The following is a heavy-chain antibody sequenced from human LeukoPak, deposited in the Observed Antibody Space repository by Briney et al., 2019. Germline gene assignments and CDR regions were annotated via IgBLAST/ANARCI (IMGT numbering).Heavy chain of an antibody. CDR1: GYSFTSYW. CDR3: ARLHGDYEGIYYFDY. CDR2: IYPGDSDT. J-gene: IGHJ4*02. Sequence: GESLKISCKGSGYSFTSYWIGWVRQMPGKGLEWMGIIYPGDSDTRYSPSFQGQVTISADKSISTAYLQWSSLKASDTAMYYCARLHGDYEGIYYFDYGGQGTLVTVSS. V-gene: IGHV5-51*01. D-gene: IGHD4-17*01.